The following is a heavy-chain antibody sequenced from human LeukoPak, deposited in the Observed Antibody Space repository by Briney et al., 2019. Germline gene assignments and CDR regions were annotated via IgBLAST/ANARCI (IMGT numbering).Heavy chain of an antibody. CDR1: GGSISSSSYY. CDR3: ARRGAAAGFD. CDR2: IYYSGST. Sequence: SETLSLTCTVSGGSISSSSYYWGWIRQPPGKGLEWIGSIYYSGSTYYNPSLKSRVTISVDTSKNHFSLKLSSVTAADTAVYYCARRGAAAGFDWGQGTLVTVSS. J-gene: IGHJ1*01. D-gene: IGHD6-13*01. V-gene: IGHV4-39*02.